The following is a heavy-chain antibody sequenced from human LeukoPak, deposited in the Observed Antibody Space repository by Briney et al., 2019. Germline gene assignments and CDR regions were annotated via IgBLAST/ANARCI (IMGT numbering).Heavy chain of an antibody. CDR3: AKHIRTSVWFFDY. CDR1: GFIFSSDA. V-gene: IGHV3-23*01. J-gene: IGHJ4*02. Sequence: GGSLRLSCAASGFIFSSDALSWVRQAPGKGLEWVSLISGSGGRTDYADSVKGRFTISRDNSKNTLYLQMNSLKAEDTAVYYCAKHIRTSVWFFDYWGQGTLVTVSS. D-gene: IGHD6-19*01. CDR2: ISGSGGRT.